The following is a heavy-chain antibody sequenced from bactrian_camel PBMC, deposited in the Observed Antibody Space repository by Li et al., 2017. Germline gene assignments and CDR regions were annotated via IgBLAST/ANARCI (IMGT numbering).Heavy chain of an antibody. CDR2: IAIDGDT. Sequence: HVQLVESGGGSVQAGATLTLSCVASGGTYNDYCMGWFRQASDKKREGVAAIAIDGDTTYADSLKGRFTISRDNAKNTLFLDMNNLEPEDTATYYCAADTVRWTCSWFKTDYPHWGQGTQVTVS. J-gene: IGHJ4*01. D-gene: IGHD6*01. V-gene: IGHV3S53*01. CDR3: AADTVRWTCSWFKTDYPH. CDR1: GGTYNDYC.